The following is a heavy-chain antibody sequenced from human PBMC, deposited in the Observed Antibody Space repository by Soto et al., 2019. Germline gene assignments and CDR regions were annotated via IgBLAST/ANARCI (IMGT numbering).Heavy chain of an antibody. Sequence: GASVKVSCKASGYTFTSYDINWVRQATGQGLEWMGWMNPNSGNTGYAQKFQGRVTMTRNTSISTAYMELSSLRSEDTAVYYCARPRGDYGSGSYDYWGHGTLVTVSS. J-gene: IGHJ4*01. CDR1: GYTFTSYD. CDR2: MNPNSGNT. CDR3: ARPRGDYGSGSYDY. D-gene: IGHD6-19*01. V-gene: IGHV1-8*01.